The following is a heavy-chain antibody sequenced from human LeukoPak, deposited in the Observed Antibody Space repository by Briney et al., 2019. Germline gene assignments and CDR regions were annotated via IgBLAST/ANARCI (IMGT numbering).Heavy chain of an antibody. CDR2: INPDSGDT. CDR3: ARMVEKRAGRFYHYYMDV. D-gene: IGHD3-10*01. J-gene: IGHJ6*03. V-gene: IGHV1-2*02. Sequence: ASVKVSCKASGYTFTSCYMHWVRQAPGQGLEGMGWINPDSGDTNYAQKFQGRVTMTRATSTTTAYMELTSVRSDDTAVYYCARMVEKRAGRFYHYYMDVWGKGTTVIVSS. CDR1: GYTFTSCY.